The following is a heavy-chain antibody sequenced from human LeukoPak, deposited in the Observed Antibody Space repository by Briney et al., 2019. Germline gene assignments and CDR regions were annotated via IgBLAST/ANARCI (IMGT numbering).Heavy chain of an antibody. CDR1: GFTFSSYA. J-gene: IGHJ6*02. Sequence: PGRSLRLSCAASGFTFSSYAMHWVRQAPGKGLEWVSAISGSGGSTYYADSVKGRFTISRDNSKNTLYLQMNSLRAEDTAVYYCASQQQPSSRYYYYGMDVWGQGTTVTVSS. V-gene: IGHV3-23*01. D-gene: IGHD6-13*01. CDR2: ISGSGGST. CDR3: ASQQQPSSRYYYYGMDV.